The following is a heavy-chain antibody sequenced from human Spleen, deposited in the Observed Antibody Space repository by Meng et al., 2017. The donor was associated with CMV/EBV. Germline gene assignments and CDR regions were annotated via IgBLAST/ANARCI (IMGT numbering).Heavy chain of an antibody. V-gene: IGHV3-53*01. D-gene: IGHD2-2*01. J-gene: IGHJ4*02. CDR3: ARGVDQQYDY. Sequence: GESLKISCAASGFTVTSNYMSWVRQAPGKGLEWVSVIYGGGSTYYADSVKGRFTISRDNSKNTLYLQMNSLRAEDTAIYYCARGVDQQYDYWGQGTLVTVSS. CDR2: IYGGGST. CDR1: GFTVTSNY.